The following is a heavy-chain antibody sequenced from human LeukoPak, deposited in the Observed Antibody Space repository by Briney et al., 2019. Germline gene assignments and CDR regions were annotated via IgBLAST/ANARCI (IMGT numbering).Heavy chain of an antibody. Sequence: SETLSLTCTVSGGSISSGGYYWSWIRQHPGKGLEWIGYIYYSGSTYYNPSLKSRVTMSVDTSKNQFSLKLSSVTAADTAVYYCARAPPAAPSWFDPWGQGTLVTVSS. J-gene: IGHJ5*02. CDR1: GGSISSGGYY. CDR3: ARAPPAAPSWFDP. CDR2: IYYSGST. V-gene: IGHV4-31*03. D-gene: IGHD2-2*01.